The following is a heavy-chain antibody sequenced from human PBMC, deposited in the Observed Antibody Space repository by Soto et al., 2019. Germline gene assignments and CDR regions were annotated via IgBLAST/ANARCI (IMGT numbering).Heavy chain of an antibody. V-gene: IGHV1-69*06. J-gene: IGHJ6*04. CDR3: ASESDSSDYYYYGMDV. CDR2: IIPIFGTA. Sequence: QVQLVQSGAEVKKPGSSVKVSCKASGGTFSSYAISWVRQAPGQGLEWMGGIIPIFGTANYAQKFQGRVTITAEKSTSTAYMELSRLRSEDTAGYYCASESDSSDYYYYGMDVWGKGTTVSVSS. D-gene: IGHD2-15*01. CDR1: GGTFSSYA.